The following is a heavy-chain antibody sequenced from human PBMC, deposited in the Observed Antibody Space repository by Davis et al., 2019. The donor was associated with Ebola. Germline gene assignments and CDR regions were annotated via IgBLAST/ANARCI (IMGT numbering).Heavy chain of an antibody. Sequence: SETLSLTCTVSGGSISSYSWNWMRQSPGKGLEWIAFISNGGRTIYNPSLRGRVTISIDTSKNQFSLEVRSVTAADTAFYYCVRGSDAYKTGYWGQGTLVTVSS. CDR3: VRGSDAYKTGY. CDR2: ISNGGRT. J-gene: IGHJ4*02. V-gene: IGHV4-59*01. D-gene: IGHD5-24*01. CDR1: GGSISSYS.